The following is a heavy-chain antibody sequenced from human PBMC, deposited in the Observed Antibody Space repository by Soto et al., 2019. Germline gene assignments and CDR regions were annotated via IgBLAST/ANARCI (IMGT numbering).Heavy chain of an antibody. CDR1: GGSISSYY. Sequence: QVQLQESGPGLVKPSETLSLTCTVSGGSISSYYWSWIRQPPGKGLEWIGYIYYSGSTNYNPSLKRRVTISVDTSKNQFSLKLSSVTAADTAVYYCARRMGGYMDVWGKGTTVTVSS. CDR2: IYYSGST. CDR3: ARRMGGYMDV. D-gene: IGHD3-16*01. J-gene: IGHJ6*03. V-gene: IGHV4-59*08.